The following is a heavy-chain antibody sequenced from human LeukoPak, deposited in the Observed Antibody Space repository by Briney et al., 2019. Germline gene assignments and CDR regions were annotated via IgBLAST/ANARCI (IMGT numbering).Heavy chain of an antibody. Sequence: SETLSLTCAVYGGSFSGYYWGWIRQPPGEGLEWIGSIYYSGNTYYNPSLKSRATISVDTSKNQFSLKLSSVTAADTALYYCARHGANHAFFDYWGQGTLVTVSS. V-gene: IGHV4-39*01. J-gene: IGHJ4*02. D-gene: IGHD1-26*01. CDR1: GGSFSGYY. CDR2: IYYSGNT. CDR3: ARHGANHAFFDY.